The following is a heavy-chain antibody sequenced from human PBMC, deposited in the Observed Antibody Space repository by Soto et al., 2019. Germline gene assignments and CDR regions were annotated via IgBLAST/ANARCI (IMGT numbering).Heavy chain of an antibody. D-gene: IGHD4-4*01. CDR1: GGYISSYY. CDR2: IHYSGST. V-gene: IGHV4-59*01. J-gene: IGHJ4*02. CDR3: ARGTTVVVGSIDH. Sequence: QVQLQESGPGLVKPSETLSLTCTVSGGYISSYYWSWIRQTPGKGLEWIGYIHYSGSTKYNFSLKSRVVISVDTSKNQFSLKLSSVTAADTAVYYCARGTTVVVGSIDHWGQGTLVTVSS.